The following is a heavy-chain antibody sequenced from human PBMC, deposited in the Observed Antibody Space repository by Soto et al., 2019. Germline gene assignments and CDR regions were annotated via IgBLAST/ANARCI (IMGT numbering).Heavy chain of an antibody. CDR2: INHSGST. J-gene: IGHJ4*02. CDR1: GGYCSGYY. D-gene: IGHD3-3*01. CDR3: ARGPYTYYDFWSGYPPFDY. Sequence: PSETLSLTCAVDGGYCSGYYWSWIRQPPGKGLEWIGEINHSGSTNYNPSLKSRVTISVDTSKNQFSLKLSSVTAADTAVYYCARGPYTYYDFWSGYPPFDYWGQGTLVTVSS. V-gene: IGHV4-34*01.